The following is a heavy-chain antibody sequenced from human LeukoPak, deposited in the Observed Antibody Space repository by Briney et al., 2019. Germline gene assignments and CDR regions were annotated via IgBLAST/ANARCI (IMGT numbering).Heavy chain of an antibody. CDR2: ISYDGINK. J-gene: IGHJ4*02. Sequence: QPGGSLRLSCAASGFTFSSYAMHWVRQAPGKGLGWVTVISYDGINKYYADSVKGRFTISRDNSKNTVYLQMNSLRGEDTAVYYCARGRNVDTSMVNDYWGQGTLVTVSS. V-gene: IGHV3-30*04. CDR3: ARGRNVDTSMVNDY. CDR1: GFTFSSYA. D-gene: IGHD5-18*01.